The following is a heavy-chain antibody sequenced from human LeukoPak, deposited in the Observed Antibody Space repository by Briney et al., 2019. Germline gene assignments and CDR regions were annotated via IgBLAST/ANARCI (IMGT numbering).Heavy chain of an antibody. CDR2: IIPIFGTA. Sequence: SVKVSCKASGGTFSSYAISWVRQAPGQGLEWMGGIIPIFGTANYAQKFQGRVTITADESTSTAYMELSSLRSEDTAVYYCARGGPDSSGWYQGGMDVWGQGTTVTVSS. D-gene: IGHD6-19*01. CDR1: GGTFSSYA. J-gene: IGHJ6*02. V-gene: IGHV1-69*01. CDR3: ARGGPDSSGWYQGGMDV.